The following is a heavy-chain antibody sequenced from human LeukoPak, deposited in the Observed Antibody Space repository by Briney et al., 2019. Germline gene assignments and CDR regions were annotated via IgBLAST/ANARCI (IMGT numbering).Heavy chain of an antibody. CDR3: AELGITLIGGV. V-gene: IGHV3-48*04. J-gene: IGHJ6*04. D-gene: IGHD3-10*02. Sequence: GGSLRLSCAASGFIFSNYGMHWVRQAPGKGLEWVSYISSSGSTIYYADSVKGRFTISRDNAKNSLYLQMNSLRAEDTAVYYCAELGITLIGGVWGKGTTVTISS. CDR1: GFIFSNYG. CDR2: ISSSGSTI.